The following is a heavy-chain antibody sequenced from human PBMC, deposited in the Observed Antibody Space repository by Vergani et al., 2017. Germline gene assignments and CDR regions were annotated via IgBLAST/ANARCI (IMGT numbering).Heavy chain of an antibody. V-gene: IGHV5-51*03. CDR1: TYSFTSYW. CDR3: ARPNMITFGGVIVPYFFDY. J-gene: IGHJ4*02. CDR2: IYPADSET. D-gene: IGHD3-16*02. Sequence: EVQLVQSGAEVKKPGESLKISCKGSTYSFTSYWIGWVRQTPDKGLEWMGIIYPADSETIYSPSFQGQVTISADKSISTAYLQWSSLKASDTAMYYCARPNMITFGGVIVPYFFDYWGQGTLVTVSS.